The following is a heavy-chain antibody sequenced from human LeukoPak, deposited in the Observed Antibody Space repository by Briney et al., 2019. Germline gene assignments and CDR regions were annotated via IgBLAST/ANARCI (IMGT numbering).Heavy chain of an antibody. D-gene: IGHD3-3*01. CDR3: AREGGFYLPLDY. CDR2: FHLDGRI. V-gene: IGHV4-4*02. J-gene: IGHJ4*02. Sequence: ASVTLSLTCGVSGGSITTTNWWTWVRQPPGKGLEWIGEFHLDGRINHNPSRESRLTIPVDLSENHISLRLTSVTAADTAVYYCAREGGFYLPLDYSGQGTLVTASS. CDR1: GGSITTTNW.